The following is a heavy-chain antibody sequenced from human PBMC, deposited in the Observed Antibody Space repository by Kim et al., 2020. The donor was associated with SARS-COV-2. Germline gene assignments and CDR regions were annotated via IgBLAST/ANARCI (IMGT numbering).Heavy chain of an antibody. V-gene: IGHV4-39*01. CDR1: GGSISSSSYY. CDR3: ARQGIAAAVSYFDY. Sequence: SETLSLTCTVSGGSISSSSYYWGWIRQPPGKGLEWIGSIYYSGSTYYNPSLKSRVTISVDTSKNQFSLKLSSVTAADTAVYYCARQGIAAAVSYFDYWGQGTLVTVSS. J-gene: IGHJ4*02. D-gene: IGHD6-13*01. CDR2: IYYSGST.